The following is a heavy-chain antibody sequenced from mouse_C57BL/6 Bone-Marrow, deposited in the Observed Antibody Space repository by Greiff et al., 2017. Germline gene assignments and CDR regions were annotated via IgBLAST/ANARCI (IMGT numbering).Heavy chain of an antibody. CDR2: IYPGGGYT. Sequence: QVQLQQSGAELVRPGTSVKMSCKASGYTFTNYWIGWAKQRPGHGLEWIGDIYPGGGYTNYNEKFKGKATLTADKSSSTAYMQFSSLTSEDSAIDYGARGTGNAMDYWGQGTSVTVSS. CDR1: GYTFTNYW. CDR3: ARGTGNAMDY. V-gene: IGHV1-63*01. D-gene: IGHD4-1*01. J-gene: IGHJ4*01.